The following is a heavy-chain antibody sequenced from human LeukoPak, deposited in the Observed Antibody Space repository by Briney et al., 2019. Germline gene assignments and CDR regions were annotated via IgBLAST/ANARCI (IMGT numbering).Heavy chain of an antibody. CDR1: GGSISSSSYY. CDR3: ATLSYSSSWYYFDY. J-gene: IGHJ4*02. Sequence: SETLSLTCTVSGGSISSSSYYWGWIRQPPGKGLEWIGSIYYSGSTYYNSSLKSRVTISVDTSKNQFSLRLSSVTAADTAVYYCATLSYSSSWYYFDYWGQGTLIIVSS. CDR2: IYYSGST. D-gene: IGHD6-13*01. V-gene: IGHV4-39*07.